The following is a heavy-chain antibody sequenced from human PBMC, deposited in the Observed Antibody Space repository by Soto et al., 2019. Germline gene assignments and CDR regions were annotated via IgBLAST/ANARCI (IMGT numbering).Heavy chain of an antibody. CDR1: GGSISSYY. D-gene: IGHD6-13*01. V-gene: IGHV4-59*01. J-gene: IGHJ3*02. Sequence: SETLSLTCTVSGGSISSYYWSWIRQPPGKGLEWIGYIYYSGSTNYNPSLKSRVTISIDTSKNQFSLKLSSVTAADTAVYYCARGMYGYSSLRVAFDIWGQGTMVTVSS. CDR3: ARGMYGYSSLRVAFDI. CDR2: IYYSGST.